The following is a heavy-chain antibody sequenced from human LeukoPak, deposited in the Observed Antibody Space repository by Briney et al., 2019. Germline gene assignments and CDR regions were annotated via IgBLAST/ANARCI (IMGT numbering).Heavy chain of an antibody. CDR2: IGGSGGST. J-gene: IGHJ4*02. CDR3: ASRLLEWSNFDY. Sequence: PGGSLRLSCAASGFTFSSYAMSWVRQAPGKVLEWVSAIGGSGGSTYYADSVKGRFTISRDNSKNTLYLQMNSLRAEDTAVYYCASRLLEWSNFDYWGQGTLVTVSS. D-gene: IGHD3-3*01. V-gene: IGHV3-23*01. CDR1: GFTFSSYA.